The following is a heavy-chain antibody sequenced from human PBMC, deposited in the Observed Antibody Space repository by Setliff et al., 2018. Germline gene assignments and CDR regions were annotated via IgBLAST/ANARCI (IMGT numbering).Heavy chain of an antibody. D-gene: IGHD2-15*01. J-gene: IGHJ5*02. V-gene: IGHV1-69*05. CDR3: ARSPAVLGIVYLDP. CDR2: TIPSFGST. Sequence: SVKVSCKASGGTFRSYGISWVRQAPGQGLEWMGGTIPSFGSTNYAQKFQDRVTIITDESTSTAYMELSSLRSEDTAVYYCARSPAVLGIVYLDPWGQGTLVTVSS. CDR1: GGTFRSYG.